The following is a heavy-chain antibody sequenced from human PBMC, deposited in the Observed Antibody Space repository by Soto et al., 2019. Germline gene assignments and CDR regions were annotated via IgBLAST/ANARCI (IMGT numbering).Heavy chain of an antibody. Sequence: QVQLQQWGAGLLKPSETLSLTCAVYRGSFSGYYWSWIRQPPGKGLEWIGEINHSGSTNYNPSLKSRVTISVDTSKNQFSLKLSSVTAADTAVYYCARGGDCYSDWGQGTLVTVSS. CDR3: ARGGDCYSD. J-gene: IGHJ4*02. D-gene: IGHD2-21*02. CDR2: INHSGST. V-gene: IGHV4-34*01. CDR1: RGSFSGYY.